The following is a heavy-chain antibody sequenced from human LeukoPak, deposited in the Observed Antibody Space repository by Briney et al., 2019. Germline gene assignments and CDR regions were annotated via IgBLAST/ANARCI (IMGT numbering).Heavy chain of an antibody. D-gene: IGHD3-9*01. Sequence: GGSLRLSCAASGFTFSNYWMTWVRQAPGKGLEWVSSISSSSSYIYYADSVKGRFTISRDNAKNSLYLQMNSLRAEDTAVYYCATADILTGYDRGYWGQGTLVTVSS. CDR1: GFTFSNYW. CDR3: ATADILTGYDRGY. V-gene: IGHV3-21*01. J-gene: IGHJ4*02. CDR2: ISSSSSYI.